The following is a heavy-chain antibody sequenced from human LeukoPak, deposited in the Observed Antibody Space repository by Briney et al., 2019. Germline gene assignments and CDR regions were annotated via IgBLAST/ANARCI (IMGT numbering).Heavy chain of an antibody. V-gene: IGHV4-31*03. CDR3: AREKVGLVDY. D-gene: IGHD3/OR15-3a*01. Sequence: SETLSLTRTVSGGSISSGGYYWSWIRQHPGKGLEWIGYIYYSGSTYYNPSLKSRVTISVDTSKNQFSLKLSSVTAADTAVYYCAREKVGLVDYWGQGTLVTVSS. CDR1: GGSISSGGYY. CDR2: IYYSGST. J-gene: IGHJ4*02.